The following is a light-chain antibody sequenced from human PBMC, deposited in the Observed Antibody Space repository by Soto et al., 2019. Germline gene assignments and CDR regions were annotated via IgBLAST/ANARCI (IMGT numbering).Light chain of an antibody. CDR3: QQYNSYPWT. CDR2: KAS. V-gene: IGKV1-5*03. CDR1: QSISSW. Sequence: IQMTQSPSPLSASVGDRVTITCRASQSISSWLAWYQQKPGKAPKLLIYKASSLESGVPSRFSGSGSGTEFTLTISSLQPDDFATYYCQQYNSYPWTFGQGTKWIS. J-gene: IGKJ1*01.